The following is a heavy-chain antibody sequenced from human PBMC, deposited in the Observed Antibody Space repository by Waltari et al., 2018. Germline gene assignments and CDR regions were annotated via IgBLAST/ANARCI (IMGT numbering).Heavy chain of an antibody. CDR1: GGSISSGSYY. D-gene: IGHD2-15*01. CDR3: ARGSPPPLCRGGSCYRWFDP. J-gene: IGHJ5*02. Sequence: QVQLQESGPGLVKPSQTLSLTCTVSGGSISSGSYYWSWIRQPAGKGLEWIGYIYTSGGTNYNPTLKSRVTISVDTSKNQFSLKLSSVTAADTAVYYCARGSPPPLCRGGSCYRWFDPWGQGTLVTVSS. CDR2: IYTSGGT. V-gene: IGHV4-61*09.